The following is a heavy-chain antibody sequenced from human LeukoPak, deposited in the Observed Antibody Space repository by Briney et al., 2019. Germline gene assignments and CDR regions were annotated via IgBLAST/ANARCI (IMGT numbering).Heavy chain of an antibody. V-gene: IGHV3-64*01. CDR2: ISSNGGST. Sequence: GGSLRLSCAASGFTFSSYAMHWVRQAPGKGLEYVSAISSNGGSTYYANSVKGRFTISRDNSKNTLYLQMGSLRAEDMAVYYCARDGGYCSSTGCYTYFDYWGQGTLVTVSS. CDR3: ARDGGYCSSTGCYTYFDY. D-gene: IGHD2-2*02. CDR1: GFTFSSYA. J-gene: IGHJ4*02.